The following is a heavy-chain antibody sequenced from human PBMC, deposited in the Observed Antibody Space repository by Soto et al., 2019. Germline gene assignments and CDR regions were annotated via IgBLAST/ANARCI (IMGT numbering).Heavy chain of an antibody. CDR1: GFIFRNYA. D-gene: IGHD6-19*01. V-gene: IGHV3-23*01. CDR3: VTDAVAGNGVWDWFDL. J-gene: IGHJ5*02. CDR2: IHGDGRSA. Sequence: GRSLRLSCAALGFIFRNYAMSWVRQAPGKGMELVSSIHGDGRSAYLADSVKGRFTVSRDDSKSTLYLQMSGLRVDDTALYFCVTDAVAGNGVWDWFDLWGQGTLVTVSS.